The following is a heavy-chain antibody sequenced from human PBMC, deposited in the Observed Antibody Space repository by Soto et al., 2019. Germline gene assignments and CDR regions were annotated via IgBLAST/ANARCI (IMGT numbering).Heavy chain of an antibody. Sequence: SQTLSLTCAISGDSVSSNSAAWNWIRQSPSRGLKWLGRTYYRSKWYNDYAVSVKSRITINPDTSKNQFSLQLNSVTPEDTAVYYCARDGKSSGYYYTLSWFDPWGQGTLVTVSS. CDR1: GDSVSSNSAA. J-gene: IGHJ5*02. D-gene: IGHD3-22*01. CDR2: TYYRSKWYN. CDR3: ARDGKSSGYYYTLSWFDP. V-gene: IGHV6-1*01.